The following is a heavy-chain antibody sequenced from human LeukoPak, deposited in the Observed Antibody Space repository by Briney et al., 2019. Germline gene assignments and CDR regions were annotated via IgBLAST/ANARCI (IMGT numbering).Heavy chain of an antibody. V-gene: IGHV3-21*01. CDR3: ARDATEAGTFQRGMDV. CDR2: ISSSSSYI. D-gene: IGHD6-19*01. J-gene: IGHJ6*02. Sequence: GGSLRLSCVASGFTFSSYSMNWVRQAPGKGLEWVSSISSSSSYIYYADSVKGRFTISRDNAKNSLYLQMNSLRAEDTAVYYCARDATEAGTFQRGMDVWGQGTTVTVSS. CDR1: GFTFSSYS.